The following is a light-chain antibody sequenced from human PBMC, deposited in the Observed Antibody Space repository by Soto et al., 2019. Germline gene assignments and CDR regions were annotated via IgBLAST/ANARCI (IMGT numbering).Light chain of an antibody. J-gene: IGKJ5*01. CDR1: PSVTNY. CDR2: GAS. Sequence: EIVLTQSPATLSLSPGERATLSCRASPSVTNYLAWYQQKPGQAPRLLIYGASTRATGIPARFSGSGSGTEFTLTISSLQSEDFAVYYCQQYYDWPITFGQGTRLEIK. V-gene: IGKV3-15*01. CDR3: QQYYDWPIT.